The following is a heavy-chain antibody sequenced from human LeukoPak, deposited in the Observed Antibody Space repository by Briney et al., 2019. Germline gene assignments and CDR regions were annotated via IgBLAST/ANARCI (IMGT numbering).Heavy chain of an antibody. Sequence: PSETLSLTSAVSVGSISSGGYSWSWIRQPPGKRLGWIGYIYHTGSTYYNPSRKTRVTISVARPKNQFSLKLSSVTAADTAVYYCASGYGSGSYRRHYYYGMDVWGQGTTVTVSS. CDR2: IYHTGST. V-gene: IGHV4-30-2*01. CDR3: ASGYGSGSYRRHYYYGMDV. CDR1: VGSISSGGYS. D-gene: IGHD3-10*01. J-gene: IGHJ6*02.